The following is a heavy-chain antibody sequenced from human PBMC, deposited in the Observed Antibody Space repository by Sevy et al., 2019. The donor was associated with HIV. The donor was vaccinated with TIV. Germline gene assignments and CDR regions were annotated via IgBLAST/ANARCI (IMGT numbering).Heavy chain of an antibody. Sequence: GGSLRLSCAASGFTFSSYSMNWVRQAPGKGLEWVSYISSSSSTRYYADSVKGRFTISRDNAKNSLYLQMNSLRDEDTAVYYCARDSGSLRFLECLNWFDPWGQGTLVTVSS. D-gene: IGHD3-3*01. CDR1: GFTFSSYS. J-gene: IGHJ5*02. CDR3: ARDSGSLRFLECLNWFDP. V-gene: IGHV3-48*02. CDR2: ISSSSSTR.